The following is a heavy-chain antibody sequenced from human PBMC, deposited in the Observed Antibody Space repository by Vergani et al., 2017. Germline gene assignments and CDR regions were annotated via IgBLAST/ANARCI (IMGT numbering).Heavy chain of an antibody. CDR2: ISGHGDRT. V-gene: IGHV3-23*01. D-gene: IGHD2-15*01. Sequence: EVHLLESGGGQVEAGGSLRLSCVASGFTFSNSAMSWVRQTSGKGLEWVSAISGHGDRTYYADSVKGRFTISRDNSKNSLYLQMNSLKIEDTALYYCAGDTRGGLDYWGQGTLVTVSS. CDR3: AGDTRGGLDY. CDR1: GFTFSNSA. J-gene: IGHJ4*02.